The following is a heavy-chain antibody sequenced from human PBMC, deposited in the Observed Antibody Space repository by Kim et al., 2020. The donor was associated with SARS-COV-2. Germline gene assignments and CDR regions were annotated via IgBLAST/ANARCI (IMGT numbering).Heavy chain of an antibody. D-gene: IGHD2-15*01. J-gene: IGHJ4*02. Sequence: GDYVQGRFTSSRDNAKNALYLQMNSLRAEDTALYYCAKSCCSGANCYVNCWGQGTLVTVSS. V-gene: IGHV3-9*01. CDR3: AKSCCSGANCYVNC.